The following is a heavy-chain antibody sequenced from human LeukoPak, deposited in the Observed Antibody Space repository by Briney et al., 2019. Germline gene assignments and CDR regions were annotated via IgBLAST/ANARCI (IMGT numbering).Heavy chain of an antibody. D-gene: IGHD1-26*01. CDR2: ISGSGGST. J-gene: IGHJ4*02. Sequence: GGPLRLSCAASGFTFSSYAMSWVRQAPGKGLEWVSAISGSGGSTYYADSVKGRFTISRDNSKNTLYLQMNSLRAEDTAVYYCAKGWGSYSNYFDYWGQGTLVTVSS. CDR3: AKGWGSYSNYFDY. CDR1: GFTFSSYA. V-gene: IGHV3-23*01.